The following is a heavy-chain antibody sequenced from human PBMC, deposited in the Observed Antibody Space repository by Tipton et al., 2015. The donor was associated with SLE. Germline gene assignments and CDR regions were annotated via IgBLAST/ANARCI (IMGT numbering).Heavy chain of an antibody. CDR2: IKQDGSEK. CDR3: ASQGGYDFWSVQQGLEGYYFDY. D-gene: IGHD3-3*01. J-gene: IGHJ4*02. Sequence: GSLRLSCAASGFTFSSYWMSWVRQAPGKGLEWVANIKQDGSEKYYVDSVKGRFTISRDNAKNSLYLQMNSLRAEDTAVYYCASQGGYDFWSVQQGLEGYYFDYWGQGTLVTVSS. CDR1: GFTFSSYW. V-gene: IGHV3-7*01.